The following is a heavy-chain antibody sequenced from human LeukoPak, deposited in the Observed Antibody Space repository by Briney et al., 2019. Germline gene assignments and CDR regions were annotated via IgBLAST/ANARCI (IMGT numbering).Heavy chain of an antibody. CDR1: GYTLSIFR. CDR2: LCAYKGNT. D-gene: IGHD6-13*01. CDR3: GRDGSSSWGDNYMDV. Sequence: ASVSVSCGVSGYTLSIFRTSWVTRAPERGREWMGWLCAYKGNTNYAQKLQGRVNMTTDTSTSTDYMELRSLRSDDTAVYYCGRDGSSSWGDNYMDVWGKGTTVTVSS. V-gene: IGHV1-18*01. J-gene: IGHJ6*03.